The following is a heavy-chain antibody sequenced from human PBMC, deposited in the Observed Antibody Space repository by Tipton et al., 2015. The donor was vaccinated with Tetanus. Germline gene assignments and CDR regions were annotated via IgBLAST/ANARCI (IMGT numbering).Heavy chain of an antibody. Sequence: LRLSCTVSGDSVSTGNFYWSWIRQPPGKGLEWIAFIHHSGPAFSKPSLKSRVSISIDTSQNQFSLRLTSVTAADTAVYFCARNVYTVTNDAFDIWGHGTLVNVSS. CDR3: ARNVYTVTNDAFDI. V-gene: IGHV4-30-4*01. CDR2: IHHSGPA. J-gene: IGHJ3*02. D-gene: IGHD4-11*01. CDR1: GDSVSTGNFY.